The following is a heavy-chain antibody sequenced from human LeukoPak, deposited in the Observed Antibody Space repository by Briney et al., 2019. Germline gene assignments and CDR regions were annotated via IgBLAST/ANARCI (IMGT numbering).Heavy chain of an antibody. D-gene: IGHD6-19*01. CDR2: ISGSGTNT. Sequence: GGSLRLSCATSGFTFRNYAMSWVRQAPGKGLEWVSGISGSGTNTYYADSVKGRFTISRDNSKNTLFLQINSLRAEDTAVYYCARQSAVAGTQWFDPWGQGTLVTVSS. J-gene: IGHJ5*02. V-gene: IGHV3-23*01. CDR1: GFTFRNYA. CDR3: ARQSAVAGTQWFDP.